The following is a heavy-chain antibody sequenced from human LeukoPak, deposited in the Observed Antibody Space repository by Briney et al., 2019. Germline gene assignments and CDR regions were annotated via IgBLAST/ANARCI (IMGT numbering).Heavy chain of an antibody. Sequence: PSETLSLTCTVSGGSISSGSYYWSWIRQPAGKGLEWIGRIYTSGSTNYNPSLKSRVTISVDTSKNQFSLKLSSVTAADTAVYYCAIAVAGPYYFDYWGQGTLVTVSS. V-gene: IGHV4-61*02. D-gene: IGHD6-19*01. J-gene: IGHJ4*02. CDR2: IYTSGST. CDR3: AIAVAGPYYFDY. CDR1: GGSISSGSYY.